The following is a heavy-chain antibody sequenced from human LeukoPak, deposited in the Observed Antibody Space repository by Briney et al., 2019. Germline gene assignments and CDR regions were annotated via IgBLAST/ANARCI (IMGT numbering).Heavy chain of an antibody. CDR1: GFTFSSYS. Sequence: PGGSLRLSCAASGFTFSSYSMNWVRQAPGKGLEWVSSISSSSSFIYYADSVKGRFTISRDNAKNSLYLQMNSLGAEDTAVYYCARDMAGASMNWFDPWGQGTLVTVSS. CDR3: ARDMAGASMNWFDP. D-gene: IGHD6-19*01. J-gene: IGHJ5*02. CDR2: ISSSSSFI. V-gene: IGHV3-21*01.